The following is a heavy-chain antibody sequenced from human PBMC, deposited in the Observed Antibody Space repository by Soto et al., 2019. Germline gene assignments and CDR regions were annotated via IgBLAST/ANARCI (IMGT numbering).Heavy chain of an antibody. CDR1: GYSFTSYW. CDR3: AGYYYDSSGTFPYGMDV. J-gene: IGHJ6*02. CDR2: IYPGDSDT. D-gene: IGHD3-22*01. V-gene: IGHV5-51*01. Sequence: PGESLKISCKGSGYSFTSYWIGWVRQMPGKGLEWMGIIYPGDSDTRYSPSFQGQVTISADKSISTAYLQWSSLKASDTAMYYCAGYYYDSSGTFPYGMDVWGQGTTVTVSS.